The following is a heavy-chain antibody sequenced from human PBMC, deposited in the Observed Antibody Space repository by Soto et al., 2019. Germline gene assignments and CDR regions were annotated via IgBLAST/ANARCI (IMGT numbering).Heavy chain of an antibody. CDR2: ISGFNGNT. D-gene: IGHD2-15*01. CDR1: GYIFTSYG. V-gene: IGHV1-18*04. Sequence: ASVKVSCKASGYIFTSYGISWVRQAPGRGLEWMGWISGFNGNTNYAQNVQGRVSMTTDKSTNTAYMELRSLTSDDTAVYYCARGPRYCSSSTCFAGVTWFDPWGQGAPVTVSS. CDR3: ARGPRYCSSSTCFAGVTWFDP. J-gene: IGHJ5*02.